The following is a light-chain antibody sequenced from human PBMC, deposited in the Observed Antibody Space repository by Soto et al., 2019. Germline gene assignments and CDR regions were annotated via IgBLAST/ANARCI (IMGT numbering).Light chain of an antibody. CDR3: QQYGSSPPVIT. CDR2: GAS. V-gene: IGKV3-20*01. J-gene: IGKJ4*01. CDR1: QSVSSSY. Sequence: EIGVTQSPGTLSLSPVERATLSCRASQSVSSSYLAWYQQKPGQAPRLLIYGASSRATGIPDRFSGSGSGTDFTLTISRLEPEDFAVYYCQQYGSSPPVITFGGGTKVEIK.